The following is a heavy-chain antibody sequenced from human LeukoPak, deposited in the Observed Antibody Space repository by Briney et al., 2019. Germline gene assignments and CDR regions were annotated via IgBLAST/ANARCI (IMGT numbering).Heavy chain of an antibody. CDR3: ARARFPHYYDSSGYLT. J-gene: IGHJ4*02. CDR1: GYTFTSYY. Sequence: GASVKVSCKASGYTFTSYYMHWVRQAPGQGLEWMGWINPNSGGTNYAQKFQGRVAMTRDTSISTAYMELSRLRSDDTAVYYCARARFPHYYDSSGYLTWGQGTLVTVSS. CDR2: INPNSGGT. D-gene: IGHD3-22*01. V-gene: IGHV1-2*02.